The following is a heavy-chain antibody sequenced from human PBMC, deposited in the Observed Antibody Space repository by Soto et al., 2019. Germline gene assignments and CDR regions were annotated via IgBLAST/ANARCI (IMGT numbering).Heavy chain of an antibody. V-gene: IGHV3-48*04. D-gene: IGHD6-25*01. J-gene: IGHJ4*02. CDR1: VFTFSSYS. CDR3: ARASGYGDYFDY. Sequence: GSLRLSCAASVFTFSSYSMNWVRQAPGKWLEWFSYIGISSSTIXXADSVKGRXTISRDNSKNAXYLQRXSLRAEDTAXYYCARASGYGDYFDYWGQGPLLTVSS. CDR2: IGISSSTI.